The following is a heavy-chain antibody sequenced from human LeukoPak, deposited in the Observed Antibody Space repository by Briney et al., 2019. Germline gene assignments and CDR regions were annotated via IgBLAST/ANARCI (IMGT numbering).Heavy chain of an antibody. J-gene: IGHJ4*02. CDR1: GGSISSYY. Sequence: KPSETLSLTCTVSGGSISSYYWSWIRQTPGKGLEWIGYIYYSGSTNYNPSLKSQVNISVDTSKNQFSLKLSSVTAADTALYYCASLYCSSTSCYLFHWGQGTLVTVSS. CDR3: ASLYCSSTSCYLFH. CDR2: IYYSGST. D-gene: IGHD2-2*01. V-gene: IGHV4-59*08.